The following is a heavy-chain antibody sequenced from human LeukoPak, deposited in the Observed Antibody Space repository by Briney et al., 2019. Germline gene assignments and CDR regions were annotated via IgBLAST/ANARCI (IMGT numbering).Heavy chain of an antibody. D-gene: IGHD3-16*01. CDR2: IYYNGNT. CDR3: ARLGRPAAFDI. CDR1: GGSISTYY. V-gene: IGHV4-59*08. J-gene: IGHJ3*02. Sequence: SETLSLTCTVSGGSISTYYWSWIRQPPGKGLEWIGYIYYNGNTNYNPSLKCRLTIPIDTSKHQFSLKLTSVTAADTALYHCARLGRPAAFDIWGQGTMVTVSS.